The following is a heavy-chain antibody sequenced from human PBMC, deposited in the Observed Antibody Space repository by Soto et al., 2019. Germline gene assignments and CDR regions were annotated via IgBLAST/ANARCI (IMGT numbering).Heavy chain of an antibody. CDR2: IKQDGSEK. D-gene: IGHD3-16*01. Sequence: PGGSVRRSCAACGFTVISYWMSWVRQAPGKGLEWVANIKQDGSEKYYVDSAKGRFTISRDNAKNSLYLQMNSLRAEDTAVYYCAREGANWFDPWGQGTLVTVSS. CDR1: GFTVISYW. J-gene: IGHJ5*02. CDR3: AREGANWFDP. V-gene: IGHV3-7*01.